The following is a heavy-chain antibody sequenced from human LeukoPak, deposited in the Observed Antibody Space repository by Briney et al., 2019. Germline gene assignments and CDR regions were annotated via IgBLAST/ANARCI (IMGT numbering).Heavy chain of an antibody. Sequence: GGSLRLSCAASGFTFSSYAMSWVRQAPGKGLEWVSAINGSGGSTYYADSVKGRFTISRDNSKNTLYLQMNSLRAEDTAVYYCARLLWFGESDNWFDPWGQGTLVTVSS. CDR1: GFTFSSYA. CDR3: ARLLWFGESDNWFDP. V-gene: IGHV3-23*01. D-gene: IGHD3-10*01. J-gene: IGHJ5*02. CDR2: INGSGGST.